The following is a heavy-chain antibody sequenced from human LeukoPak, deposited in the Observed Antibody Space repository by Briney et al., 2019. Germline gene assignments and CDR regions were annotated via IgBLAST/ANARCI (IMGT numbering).Heavy chain of an antibody. Sequence: GRSLRLSCAASGFTLSSYAMHWVRQAPGKGLEWVAVISYDGSNKYYADSVKGRFAISRDNSKKTLYLQMNSLRAEDTAVYYCARGSQYYRSRSYTFFDYWGQGTLVTASS. J-gene: IGHJ4*02. CDR2: ISYDGSNK. V-gene: IGHV3-30*09. D-gene: IGHD3-10*01. CDR1: GFTLSSYA. CDR3: ARGSQYYRSRSYTFFDY.